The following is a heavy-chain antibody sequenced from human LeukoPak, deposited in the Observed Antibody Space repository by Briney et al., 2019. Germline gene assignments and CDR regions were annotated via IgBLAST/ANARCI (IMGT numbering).Heavy chain of an antibody. CDR3: ARVYYYDSSGHEEDY. CDR2: IYYSGST. V-gene: IGHV4-39*07. J-gene: IGHJ4*02. CDR1: GGSISNYY. D-gene: IGHD3-22*01. Sequence: PSETLSLTCTVSGGSISNYYWHWIRQPPGKGLEWIGSIYYSGSTYYNPSLKSRVTISVDTSKNQFSLKLSSVTAADTAVYYCARVYYYDSSGHEEDYWGQGTLVTVSS.